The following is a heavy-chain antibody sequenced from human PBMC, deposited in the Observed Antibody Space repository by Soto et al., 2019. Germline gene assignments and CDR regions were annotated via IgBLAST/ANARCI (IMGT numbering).Heavy chain of an antibody. CDR3: AREKYSGYYSYYGMDV. CDR2: IWYDGSNK. CDR1: GFTFSSYG. D-gene: IGHD5-12*01. J-gene: IGHJ6*02. V-gene: IGHV3-33*01. Sequence: QVQLVESGGGVVQPGRSLRLSCAASGFTFSSYGMHWVRQAPGKGLEWVAVIWYDGSNKYYADSVKGRFTISRDNSKNTLYLKINSLRAEDTAVYYCAREKYSGYYSYYGMDVWGQGTTVTVSS.